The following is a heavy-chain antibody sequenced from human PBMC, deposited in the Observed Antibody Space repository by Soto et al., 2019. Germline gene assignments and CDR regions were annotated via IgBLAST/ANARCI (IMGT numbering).Heavy chain of an antibody. CDR2: ISYDGSNK. V-gene: IGHV3-30-3*01. CDR3: ARDEVVVAATWFGYYYGMDV. J-gene: IGHJ6*02. Sequence: PGGSLRLSCAASGFTFSSYAMHWVRQAPGKGLEWVAVISYDGSNKYYADSVKGRFTISRDNSKNTLYLQMNSLRAEDTAVYYCARDEVVVAATWFGYYYGMDVWGQGTTVTVS. D-gene: IGHD2-15*01. CDR1: GFTFSSYA.